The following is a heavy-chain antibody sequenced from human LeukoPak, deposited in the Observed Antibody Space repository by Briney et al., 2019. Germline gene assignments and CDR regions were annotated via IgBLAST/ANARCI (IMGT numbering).Heavy chain of an antibody. CDR2: ISGSGGST. J-gene: IGHJ4*02. D-gene: IGHD4-23*01. V-gene: IGHV3-23*01. Sequence: GGSLRLSCAASGFTFSSYAMSWVRQAPGKGLEWVSAISGSGGSTYYADSVKGRFTISRDNSKNTLYPQMNSLRAEDTAVYYCAKSLRSTVVTLGDWGQGTLVTVSS. CDR1: GFTFSSYA. CDR3: AKSLRSTVVTLGD.